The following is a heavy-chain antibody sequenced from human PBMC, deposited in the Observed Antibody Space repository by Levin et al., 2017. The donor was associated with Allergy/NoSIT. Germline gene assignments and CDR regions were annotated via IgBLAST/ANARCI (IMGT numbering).Heavy chain of an antibody. J-gene: IGHJ6*02. D-gene: IGHD2/OR15-2a*01. CDR2: IYPDDSNT. CDR1: GYNFRTYW. CDR3: ARQGAAPAVSGGMDV. V-gene: IGHV5-51*01. Sequence: PGGSLRLSCKGSGYNFRTYWIAWVRQMPGKGLEWMGIIYPDDSNTMYSPSFQGQVTISADKSMNTAYLQWSSLKASDTALFYCARQGAAPAVSGGMDVWGQGTTVTVSS.